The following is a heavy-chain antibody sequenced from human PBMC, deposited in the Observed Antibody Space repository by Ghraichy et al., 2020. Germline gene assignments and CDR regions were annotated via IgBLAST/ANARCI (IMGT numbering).Heavy chain of an antibody. CDR3: ARGYCSSTSCWNWFDP. D-gene: IGHD2-2*01. J-gene: IGHJ5*02. CDR2: INHSGST. CDR1: GGSFSGYY. V-gene: IGHV4-34*01. Sequence: SETLSLTCAVYGGSFSGYYWSWIRQPPGKGLEWIGEINHSGSTNYNPSLKSRVTISVDTSKNQFSLKLSSVTAADTAVYYCARGYCSSTSCWNWFDPWGQGTLVTVSS.